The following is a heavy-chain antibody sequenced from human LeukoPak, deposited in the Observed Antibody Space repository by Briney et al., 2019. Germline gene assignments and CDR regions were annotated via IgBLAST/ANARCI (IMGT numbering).Heavy chain of an antibody. CDR2: ISAYNGNT. CDR3: AATVNYYYYYMDV. Sequence: ASVKVSCKASGYTYTSYGISWVRQAPGQALEWMGWISAYNGNTNYAQKLQARVTMTTDTSTSTAYMELRSLRSDDTALYYCAATVNYYYYYMDVWGKGTTVTVSS. CDR1: GYTYTSYG. V-gene: IGHV1-18*01. J-gene: IGHJ6*03. D-gene: IGHD4-11*01.